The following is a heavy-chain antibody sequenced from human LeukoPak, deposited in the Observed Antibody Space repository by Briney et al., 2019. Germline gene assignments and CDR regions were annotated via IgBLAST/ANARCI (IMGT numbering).Heavy chain of an antibody. CDR2: IIPIFGTA. J-gene: IGHJ4*02. D-gene: IGHD3-22*01. CDR3: ARAPYYYDSSGYDDY. CDR1: GGTFSSYA. Sequence: GASVKVSCKASGGTFSSYAISWVRQAPGQGLEWMGRIIPIFGTANYAQKFQGRVTITTDESTSTAYMELSNLRSEDTAVYYCARAPYYYDSSGYDDYWGQGTLVTVSS. V-gene: IGHV1-69*05.